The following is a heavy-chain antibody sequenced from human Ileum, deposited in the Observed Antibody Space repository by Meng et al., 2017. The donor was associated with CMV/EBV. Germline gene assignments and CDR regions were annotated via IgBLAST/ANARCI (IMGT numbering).Heavy chain of an antibody. J-gene: IGHJ6*02. V-gene: IGHV1-2*02. D-gene: IGHD2-15*01. CDR3: ARDIVVVVAAIKTYYYYGMDV. Sequence: SVKVSCKASGYTFTGYYMHWVRQAPGQGLEWMGWINPNSGGTNYAQKFQGRVTMTRDTSISTAYMELSRLRSDDTAVYYCARDIVVVVAAIKTYYYYGMDVWGQGTTVTVSS. CDR2: INPNSGGT. CDR1: GYTFTGYY.